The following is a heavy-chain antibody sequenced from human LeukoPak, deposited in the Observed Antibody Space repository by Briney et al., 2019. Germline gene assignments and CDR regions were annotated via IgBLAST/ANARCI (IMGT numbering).Heavy chain of an antibody. CDR3: SSWGSTPGVSSDDY. CDR2: IKSKAEGGTT. CDR1: AFTINDAW. V-gene: IGHV3-15*01. J-gene: IGHJ4*02. D-gene: IGHD6-6*01. Sequence: GGSLRLSCAASAFTINDAWMSWVRQAPGKGLEWVGRIKSKAEGGTTEYAAPVKGRFTISRDDSKNTLYLQMNSLKTEDTAMYYCSSWGSTPGVSSDDYWGQGTLVTVSS.